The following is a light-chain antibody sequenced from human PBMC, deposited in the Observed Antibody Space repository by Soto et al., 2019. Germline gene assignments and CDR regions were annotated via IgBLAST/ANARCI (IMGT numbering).Light chain of an antibody. CDR1: QSISSY. V-gene: IGKV1-39*01. Sequence: DIQMTQSPSSLSASVGDRVTITCRASQSISSYLNWYQQKPGRAPKLLIYAAFSLQSGVPSRFSGSGSGTDFTLIISSLQPEDFATYYCQQSYSTLWTFGHGTKVEIK. CDR3: QQSYSTLWT. CDR2: AAF. J-gene: IGKJ1*01.